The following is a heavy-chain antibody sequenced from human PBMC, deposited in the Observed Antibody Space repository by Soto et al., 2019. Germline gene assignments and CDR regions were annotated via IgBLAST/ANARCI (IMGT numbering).Heavy chain of an antibody. CDR1: GYTFSRYG. Sequence: ASVKVSWKASGYTFSRYGISWGRPGPGQRAEWMGWISAYNGNTNYAQKLQGRVTMTTDTSTSTAYMELRSLRSDDTAVYYCVRDSPIGSGYSGYDAIDYWGQGTLVTVSS. CDR2: ISAYNGNT. CDR3: VRDSPIGSGYSGYDAIDY. V-gene: IGHV1-18*01. J-gene: IGHJ4*02. D-gene: IGHD5-12*01.